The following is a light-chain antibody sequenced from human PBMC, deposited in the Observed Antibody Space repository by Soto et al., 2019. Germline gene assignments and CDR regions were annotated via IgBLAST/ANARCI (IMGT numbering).Light chain of an antibody. Sequence: QSVLTHPPSVSAAPGQKVTISCSGSSSNIGNTYVFWYQQLPGTAPKLLIYDNNQRPSGIPDRFSGSKSGTSATLAITGLQTGDEADYYCGTWDSSLSAYVFGTGTKVTVL. J-gene: IGLJ1*01. CDR1: SSNIGNTY. CDR3: GTWDSSLSAYV. V-gene: IGLV1-51*01. CDR2: DNN.